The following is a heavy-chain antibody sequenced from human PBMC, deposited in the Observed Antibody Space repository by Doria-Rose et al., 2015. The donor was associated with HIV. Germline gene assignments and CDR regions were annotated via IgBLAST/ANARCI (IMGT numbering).Heavy chain of an antibody. V-gene: IGHV2-26*01. CDR2: IFADDER. Sequence: SGPVLVKPTETLTLTRTVSGVSLSSPGMGVSWIRQPPGKALEWLANIFADDERSYKTSLKSRLTISRGTSKSQVFLTMTDMDPVDTATYYCARIKSSRWYHKYYFDFWGQGTLVIVSA. J-gene: IGHJ4*02. CDR3: ARIKSSRWYHKYYFDF. D-gene: IGHD6-13*01. CDR1: GVSLSSPGMG.